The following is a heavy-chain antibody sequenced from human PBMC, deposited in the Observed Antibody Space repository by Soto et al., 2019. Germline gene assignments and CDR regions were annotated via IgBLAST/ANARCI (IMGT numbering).Heavy chain of an antibody. CDR3: AREPFIAAAFYGMDV. J-gene: IGHJ6*02. CDR2: IKQDGSEK. Sequence: PGGSLRLSCAASGFTFSSYWVSWVRQAPGKGLEWVANIKQDGSEKYYVDSVKGRFTISRDNAKNSLYLQMNSLRAEDTAVYYCAREPFIAAAFYGMDVWGQGTTVTVSS. CDR1: GFTFSSYW. V-gene: IGHV3-7*01. D-gene: IGHD6-13*01.